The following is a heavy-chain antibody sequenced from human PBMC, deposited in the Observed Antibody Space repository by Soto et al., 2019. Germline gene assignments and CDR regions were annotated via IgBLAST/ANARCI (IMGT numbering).Heavy chain of an antibody. J-gene: IGHJ4*02. CDR2: INPNSGGT. CDR3: ARVGIAAAGHRFDY. D-gene: IGHD6-13*01. V-gene: IGHV1-2*04. CDR1: GYTFTGYY. Sequence: QVQLVQSGAEVTKPGASVKVSCKASGYTFTGYYMPWVRQAPGQGLEWMGWINPNSGGTNYAQKFQGWVIMARDTSISTAYMELSRLRSDATAVYYCARVGIAAAGHRFDYCGQGTLVTVAS.